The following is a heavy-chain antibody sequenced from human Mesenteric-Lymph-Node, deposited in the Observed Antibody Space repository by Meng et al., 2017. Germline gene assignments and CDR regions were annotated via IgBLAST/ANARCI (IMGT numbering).Heavy chain of an antibody. V-gene: IGHV3-7*01. J-gene: IGHJ3*02. CDR3: ARPGTRETFDI. CDR1: GFTFSSYW. CDR2: IKQDGSGK. Sequence: GESLKISCAASGFTFSSYWMTWFRQAPGKGLEWVANIKQDGSGKYYVDSVKGRFTISRDNAKNTVYLEMNSLRDEDTAVYYCARPGTRETFDIWGQGTMVTVSS. D-gene: IGHD3-10*01.